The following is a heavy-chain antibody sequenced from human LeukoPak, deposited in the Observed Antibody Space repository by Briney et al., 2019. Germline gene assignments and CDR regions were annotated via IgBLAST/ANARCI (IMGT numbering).Heavy chain of an antibody. J-gene: IGHJ5*02. Sequence: GESLKISCKGSGYSFTSYRTGWVRQMPGKGLEWMGIIYPGDSDTRYSPSFQGQVTISADKSISTAYLQWSSLKASDTAMYYCARPVAVAGTGWFDPWGQGTLVTVSS. V-gene: IGHV5-51*01. CDR1: GYSFTSYR. CDR3: ARPVAVAGTGWFDP. CDR2: IYPGDSDT. D-gene: IGHD6-19*01.